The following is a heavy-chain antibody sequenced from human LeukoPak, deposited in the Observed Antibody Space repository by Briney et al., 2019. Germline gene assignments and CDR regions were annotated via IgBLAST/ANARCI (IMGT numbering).Heavy chain of an antibody. CDR3: AEDRLLWFGEPDNGMDV. D-gene: IGHD3-10*01. V-gene: IGHV3-30*18. CDR1: GFTFSSYG. CDR2: ISYDGSNK. Sequence: PGRSLRLSCAASGFTFSSYGMHRVRQAPGKGLEWVAVISYDGSNKYYADSVKGRFTISRDNSKNTLYLQMNSLRAENTAVYYCAEDRLLWFGEPDNGMDVWGQGTTVTVSS. J-gene: IGHJ6*02.